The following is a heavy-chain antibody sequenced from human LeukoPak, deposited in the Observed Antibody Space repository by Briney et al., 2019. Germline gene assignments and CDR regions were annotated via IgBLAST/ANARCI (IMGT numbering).Heavy chain of an antibody. CDR1: GYTFTSYY. Sequence: ASVKVSCKASGYTFTSYYMHWVREAPGQGLEWMGIINPSGGSTSYAQKFQGRVTMTRDTSTSTVYMELSSLRSEDAAVYYCARRGLELRSYYYYYMDVCGKGSSVTVSS. CDR2: INPSGGST. D-gene: IGHD1-7*01. J-gene: IGHJ6*03. CDR3: ARRGLELRSYYYYYMDV. V-gene: IGHV1-46*03.